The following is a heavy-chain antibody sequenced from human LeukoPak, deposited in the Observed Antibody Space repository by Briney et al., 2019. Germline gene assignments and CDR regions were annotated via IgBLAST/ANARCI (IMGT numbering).Heavy chain of an antibody. D-gene: IGHD2-15*01. CDR1: GFTFSDYA. J-gene: IGHJ4*02. Sequence: GGSLRLSCAASGFTFSDYAMSWVRQAPGKGLEWVSAISISVGSTYYADSVKGRSTISRDNSKNTLYVQMNSLRAEDTAVYYCAKGGGSYFFDYWGQGTLVTVAS. CDR3: AKGGGSYFFDY. V-gene: IGHV3-23*01. CDR2: ISISVGST.